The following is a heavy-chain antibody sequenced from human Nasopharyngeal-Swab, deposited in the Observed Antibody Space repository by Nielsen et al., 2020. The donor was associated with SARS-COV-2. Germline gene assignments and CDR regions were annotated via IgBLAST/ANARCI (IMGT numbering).Heavy chain of an antibody. CDR2: VSDDGNNK. CDR3: ARGGFCTGGSCYSFYNYHYMDV. Sequence: PGKGLEWVAVVSDDGNNKYYADSVKGRFTISRDNFKNTLFLQMNSLRNEDTAIYYCARGGFCTGGSCYSFYNYHYMDVWGKGTAVTVSS. J-gene: IGHJ6*03. V-gene: IGHV3-30*04. D-gene: IGHD2-15*01.